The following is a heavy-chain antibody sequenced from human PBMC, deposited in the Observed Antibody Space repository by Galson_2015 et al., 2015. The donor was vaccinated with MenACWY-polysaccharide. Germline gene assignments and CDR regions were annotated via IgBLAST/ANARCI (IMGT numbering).Heavy chain of an antibody. CDR1: GFSLSTSGMR. J-gene: IGHJ3*02. V-gene: IGHV2-70*04. D-gene: IGHD2/OR15-2a*01. Sequence: PALVKPTQTLTLTCTFSGFSLSTSGMRVSWIRQPPGKALEWLARIDWDDDKFYSTSLKTRLTISKDTSKNQVVLTMTNMDPVDTATHYCAREYIYAFDIWGQGTMVTVSS. CDR3: AREYIYAFDI. CDR2: IDWDDDK.